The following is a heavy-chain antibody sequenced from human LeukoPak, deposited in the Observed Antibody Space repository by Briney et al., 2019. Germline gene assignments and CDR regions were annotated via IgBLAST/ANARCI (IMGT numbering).Heavy chain of an antibody. Sequence: PGGSLRLSCAASGFTFSSYEMNWVRQAPGKGLEWVSYISSSGSTIYYADSVKGRFTISRDNAKNSLYLQMNSLRAEDTAVYYCARDIEVWSSSGWYGPSYFDYWGQGTLVTVSS. CDR1: GFTFSSYE. D-gene: IGHD6-19*01. CDR2: ISSSGSTI. V-gene: IGHV3-48*03. J-gene: IGHJ4*02. CDR3: ARDIEVWSSSGWYGPSYFDY.